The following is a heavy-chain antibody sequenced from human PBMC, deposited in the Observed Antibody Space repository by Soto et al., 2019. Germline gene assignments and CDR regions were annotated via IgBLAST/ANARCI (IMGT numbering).Heavy chain of an antibody. CDR1: GGSISSSSYY. CDR3: ATTIYSSAWSLDF. Sequence: SETLSLTCTVSGGSISSSSYYWGWIRQPPGKGLEWIGSIFYSGSTDYNPSLKSRVTISVDTSKNQFSLNLSSVTAADTAVYYCATTIYSSAWSLDFWGQGTLVTVS. CDR2: IFYSGST. D-gene: IGHD6-19*01. V-gene: IGHV4-39*01. J-gene: IGHJ4*02.